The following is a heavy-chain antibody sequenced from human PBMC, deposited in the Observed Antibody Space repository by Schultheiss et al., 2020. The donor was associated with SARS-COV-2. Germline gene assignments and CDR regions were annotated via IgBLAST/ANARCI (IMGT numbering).Heavy chain of an antibody. D-gene: IGHD3-3*01. V-gene: IGHV3-30*04. Sequence: GGSLRLSCAASGFTFNNYAMHWVRQAPGKGLEWVAVISYDGTSTYYADSVKGRFTISRDKSKTTLYLQMTSLRPEDTAVYYCARDFLALTTLFDYWGQGTLVTVSS. CDR1: GFTFNNYA. CDR3: ARDFLALTTLFDY. CDR2: ISYDGTST. J-gene: IGHJ4*02.